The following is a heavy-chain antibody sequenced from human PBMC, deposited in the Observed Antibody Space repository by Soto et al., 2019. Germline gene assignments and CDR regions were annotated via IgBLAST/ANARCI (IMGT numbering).Heavy chain of an antibody. CDR3: TTIRPREYCSGGSCYDVFDI. V-gene: IGHV1-46*03. CDR1: GYTFTSYY. CDR2: INPSGGST. Sequence: QVQLVQSGAEVKKPGASVKVSCKASGYTFTSYYLHWGRQAPGQGLEWMGIINPSGGSTRYERKFHGGVTMTRDTSTSTVYMELSSLRSEDTAVYYCTTIRPREYCSGGSCYDVFDIWGQGKMVTVSS. J-gene: IGHJ3*02. D-gene: IGHD2-15*01.